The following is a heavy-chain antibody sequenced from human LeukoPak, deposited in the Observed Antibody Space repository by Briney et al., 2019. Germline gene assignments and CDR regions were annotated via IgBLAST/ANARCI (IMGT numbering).Heavy chain of an antibody. Sequence: GESLKISCKGSGYSFTSYWIGWVRQMPGKGLEWMGIIYPGDSDTRYSPSFQGQVTISADKSISTAYLQWSSLKASDTAMYYCARVYDYVWGSYRNFDAFDIRGQGTMVTVSS. CDR1: GYSFTSYW. V-gene: IGHV5-51*01. CDR3: ARVYDYVWGSYRNFDAFDI. CDR2: IYPGDSDT. J-gene: IGHJ3*02. D-gene: IGHD3-16*02.